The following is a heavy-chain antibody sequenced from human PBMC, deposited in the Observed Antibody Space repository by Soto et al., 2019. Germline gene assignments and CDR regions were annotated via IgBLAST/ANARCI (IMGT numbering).Heavy chain of an antibody. D-gene: IGHD3-3*01. CDR2: ISYDGSNK. J-gene: IGHJ6*02. V-gene: IGHV3-30*18. CDR3: AKPFPHYDFWSGPGSRELIYYYYYGMDV. Sequence: QVQLVESGGGVVQPGRSLRLSCAASGFTFSSYGMHWVRQAPGKGLEWVAVISYDGSNKYYADSVKGRFTISRDNSKNTLYLQMNSLRAEDTAVYYCAKPFPHYDFWSGPGSRELIYYYYYGMDVWGQGTTVTVSS. CDR1: GFTFSSYG.